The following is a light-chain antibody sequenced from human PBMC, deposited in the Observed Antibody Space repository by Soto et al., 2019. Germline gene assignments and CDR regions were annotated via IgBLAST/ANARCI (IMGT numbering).Light chain of an antibody. CDR2: AAS. V-gene: IGKV1-8*01. CDR1: QGISSY. Sequence: AIRMTQSPSSFSASTGDRVTITCRASQGISSYLAWYQQKPGKAPKLLIYAASTLQSGVPSRFSGSGYGTYFTLTISCLQSEDFASYYCQQYYSYSLTFGGGTKVEIK. CDR3: QQYYSYSLT. J-gene: IGKJ4*01.